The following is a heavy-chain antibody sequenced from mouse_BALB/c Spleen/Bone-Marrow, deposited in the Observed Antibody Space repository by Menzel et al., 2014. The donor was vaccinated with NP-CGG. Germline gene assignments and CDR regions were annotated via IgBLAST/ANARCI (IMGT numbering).Heavy chain of an antibody. Sequence: QVQLQQSGAELVRPGSSVKISCKASGYAFSSYWMNWVKQRPGQGLEWIGQIYPGDGDTNYNGKFKGKATLTADKSSSTAYMQLSGLTSEDSAVYFCARLDGYYPYYAMDYWGQGTSVTVSS. J-gene: IGHJ4*01. D-gene: IGHD2-3*01. CDR1: GYAFSSYW. CDR3: ARLDGYYPYYAMDY. V-gene: IGHV1-80*01. CDR2: IYPGDGDT.